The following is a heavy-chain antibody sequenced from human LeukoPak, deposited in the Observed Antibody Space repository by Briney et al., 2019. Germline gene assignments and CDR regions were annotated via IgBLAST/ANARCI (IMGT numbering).Heavy chain of an antibody. J-gene: IGHJ6*03. Sequence: ASVKVSCKASGGTFSSYAISWVRQAPGQGLEWMGWISAYNGNTNYAQELQGRVTMTTDTSTSTAYMELRSLRSDDTAVYYCARGTLYYDFWSGYYMDVWGKGTTVTVSS. V-gene: IGHV1-18*01. CDR2: ISAYNGNT. D-gene: IGHD3-3*01. CDR1: GGTFSSYA. CDR3: ARGTLYYDFWSGYYMDV.